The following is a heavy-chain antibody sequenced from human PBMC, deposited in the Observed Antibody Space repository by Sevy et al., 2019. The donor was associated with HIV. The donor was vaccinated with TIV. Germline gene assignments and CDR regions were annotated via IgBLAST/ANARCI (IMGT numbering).Heavy chain of an antibody. CDR2: IKPDGTEK. CDR1: GFTFSNYW. V-gene: IGHV3-7*03. D-gene: IGHD1-1*01. Sequence: GGSLRLSCAASGFTFSNYWMSWARQVSGKGLEWVGNIKPDGTEKYYVDSMKGRFTISRDNAENSVFLQMDGLRVEDTAVYYCARDSPGETYGYNTFDYWDQGTLVTVSS. J-gene: IGHJ4*02. CDR3: ARDSPGETYGYNTFDY.